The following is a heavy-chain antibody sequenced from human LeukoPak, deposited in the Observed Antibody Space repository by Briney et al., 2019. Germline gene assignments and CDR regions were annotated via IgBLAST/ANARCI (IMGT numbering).Heavy chain of an antibody. CDR1: GFTFDDYG. CDR2: INWNGGST. Sequence: GGSLRLSCAASGFTFDDYGMSWVRQAPGKGLEWVSGINWNGGSTAYADSVKGRFTISRDNAKNSLYLQMNSLRAEDTALYYCARDATYCAGGSCSRFDPWGQGTLVTVSS. V-gene: IGHV3-20*04. D-gene: IGHD2-15*01. J-gene: IGHJ5*02. CDR3: ARDATYCAGGSCSRFDP.